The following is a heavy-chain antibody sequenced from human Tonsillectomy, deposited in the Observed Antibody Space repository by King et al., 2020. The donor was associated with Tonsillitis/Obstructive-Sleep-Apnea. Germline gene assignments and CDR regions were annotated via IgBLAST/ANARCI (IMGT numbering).Heavy chain of an antibody. Sequence: QLVQSGAEVKKPGSSVKVSCRASGGTFNTYGVAWVRQAPGQGLEWMGRIIPILGIPNYAQNFQGRVTISADTSTATAYMELSSLRSDDTAIYYCARENLDIAAHDYWGQGTLVTVSS. V-gene: IGHV1-69*09. J-gene: IGHJ4*02. CDR3: ARENLDIAAHDY. CDR2: IIPILGIP. CDR1: GGTFNTYG.